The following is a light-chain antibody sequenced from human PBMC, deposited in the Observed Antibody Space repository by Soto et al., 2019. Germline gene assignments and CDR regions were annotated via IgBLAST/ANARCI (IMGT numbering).Light chain of an antibody. CDR1: QSVSSN. V-gene: IGKV3-20*01. CDR3: QQYGSSRT. J-gene: IGKJ1*01. Sequence: EIVLKQSPCTVSLSRGERSTLSFWTSQSVSSNLAWYQQKPGQAPRLLIYGASSRATGIPDRFSGSGSGTDFTLTISRLEPEDFAVYYCQQYGSSRTFGQGTKVDI. CDR2: GAS.